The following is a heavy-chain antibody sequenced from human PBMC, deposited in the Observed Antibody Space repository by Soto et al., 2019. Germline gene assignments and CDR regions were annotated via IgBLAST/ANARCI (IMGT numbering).Heavy chain of an antibody. D-gene: IGHD2-21*01. V-gene: IGHV3-7*01. J-gene: IGHJ3*01. Sequence: EVQLAESGGGLVQPGGSLRLSCVASGFSFGTYWMNWVRQAPGKGLEWVANINYDQSRKQYLDSVKGRFIISRDNANNLLYLQMNGLRAEDTAVYYCARNPQGDFVGGSVWGPGTLVTVSS. CDR2: INYDQSRK. CDR3: ARNPQGDFVGGSV. CDR1: GFSFGTYW.